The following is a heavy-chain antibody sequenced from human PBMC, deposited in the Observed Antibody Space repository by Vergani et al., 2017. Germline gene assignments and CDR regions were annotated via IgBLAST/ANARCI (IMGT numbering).Heavy chain of an antibody. CDR3: AKVTNRWELTDY. V-gene: IGHV5-51*01. D-gene: IGHD1-26*01. Sequence: EVQLVQSGAEVKTPGESLRISCKGSGYSFTSYWISWVRQMPGKGLEWMGIIYPGDSDTRYSPSFQGQVTISRDNSKNTLYLQMNSLRAEDTAVYYCAKVTNRWELTDYWGQGTLVTVSS. J-gene: IGHJ4*02. CDR1: GYSFTSYW. CDR2: IYPGDSDT.